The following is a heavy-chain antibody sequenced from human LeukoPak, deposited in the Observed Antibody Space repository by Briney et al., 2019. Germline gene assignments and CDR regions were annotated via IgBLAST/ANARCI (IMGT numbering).Heavy chain of an antibody. V-gene: IGHV1-8*03. D-gene: IGHD4-23*01. CDR1: GYTFTSYD. CDR2: MNPNSGNT. J-gene: IGHJ5*02. CDR3: ARDYGGNSGWFDP. Sequence: ASVKVSCKASGYTFTSYDINWVRQATGQGLEWMGWMNPNSGNTGYAQKFQGGVTITRNTSTGTAYMELSSLRSEDTAVYYCARDYGGNSGWFDPWGQGTLVTVSS.